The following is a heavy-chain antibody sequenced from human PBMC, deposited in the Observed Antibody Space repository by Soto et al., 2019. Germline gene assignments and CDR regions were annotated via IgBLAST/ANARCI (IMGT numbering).Heavy chain of an antibody. CDR3: AKDPSFSSSSDY. Sequence: GGSLRLSCAASGFTFSSYAMSWVRQAPGKGLEWVSAISGSGGSTYYADSEKGRFTISRDNSKNTLYLQMNSLRAEGTAVYYCAKDPSFSSSSDYWGQGTLVTVSS. CDR2: ISGSGGST. J-gene: IGHJ4*02. CDR1: GFTFSSYA. D-gene: IGHD6-6*01. V-gene: IGHV3-23*01.